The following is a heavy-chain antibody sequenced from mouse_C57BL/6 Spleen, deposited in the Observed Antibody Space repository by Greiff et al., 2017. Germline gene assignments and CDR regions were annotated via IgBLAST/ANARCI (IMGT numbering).Heavy chain of an antibody. D-gene: IGHD4-1*01. V-gene: IGHV2-6*01. CDR1: GFSLTSYG. Sequence: VQLQQSGPGLVAPSQSLSLTCTVSGFSLTSYGVDWVRQSPGKGLEWLGVLWGVGSTNYNSALKSRLSISKDNSKNHVFLKMNSLQTDDTAMYYCARNWDGGSFDVWGTGTTVTVSA. CDR3: ARNWDGGSFDV. CDR2: LWGVGST. J-gene: IGHJ1*03.